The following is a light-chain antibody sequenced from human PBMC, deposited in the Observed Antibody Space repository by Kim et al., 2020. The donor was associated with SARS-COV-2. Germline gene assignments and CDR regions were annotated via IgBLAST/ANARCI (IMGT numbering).Light chain of an antibody. CDR3: QQYNNWPPVT. V-gene: IGKV3-15*01. CDR1: QSVSSN. Sequence: EIVMTQSPATLSVSPGERATLPCRASQSVSSNLAWYQQKPGQAPRLLIYVASTRSTGIPARFSGSGSGTEFTLTISSLQSEDFAVYYCQQYNNWPPVTFGGGTKVDIK. CDR2: VAS. J-gene: IGKJ4*01.